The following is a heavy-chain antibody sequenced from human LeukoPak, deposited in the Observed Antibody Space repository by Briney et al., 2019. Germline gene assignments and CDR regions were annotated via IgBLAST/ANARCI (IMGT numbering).Heavy chain of an antibody. CDR3: ARDLEGYCSGGSCYSGEFDP. Sequence: GGSLRLSCAASGFTFSSYAMHWVRQAPGKGLEWVAVISYDGSNKYYADSVKGRFTISRDNSKNTLYLQMNSLRAEDTAVYYCARDLEGYCSGGSCYSGEFDPWGQGTLVTVSS. D-gene: IGHD2-15*01. V-gene: IGHV3-30-3*01. J-gene: IGHJ5*02. CDR1: GFTFSSYA. CDR2: ISYDGSNK.